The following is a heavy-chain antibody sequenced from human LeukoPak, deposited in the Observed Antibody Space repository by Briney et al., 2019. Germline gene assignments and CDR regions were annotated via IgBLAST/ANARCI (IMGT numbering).Heavy chain of an antibody. D-gene: IGHD1-26*01. Sequence: ASVKVSCKVSGYTLTELSMHWVRQASGKGLEWMGGFDPEDGETISAQKFQGRVTMTEDTSTDTAYMELSSLRSGDTAVYYCAAGMGAHAFDIWGQRTMVTVSS. CDR1: GYTLTELS. J-gene: IGHJ3*02. V-gene: IGHV1-24*01. CDR2: FDPEDGET. CDR3: AAGMGAHAFDI.